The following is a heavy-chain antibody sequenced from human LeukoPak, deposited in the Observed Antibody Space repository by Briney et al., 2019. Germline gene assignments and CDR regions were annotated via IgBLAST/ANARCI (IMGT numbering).Heavy chain of an antibody. V-gene: IGHV4-59*01. CDR2: IYDSGST. CDR3: ARDGGSYLNFDY. D-gene: IGHD1-26*01. Sequence: KPSETLSLTCTVSGGSISSYYWNWIRQPPGKGLEWIGYIYDSGSTNYNPSLKSRVTISVDTSNNQFSLRLSSVTAADTAVYYCARDGGSYLNFDYWGQGTLVTVSS. J-gene: IGHJ4*02. CDR1: GGSISSYY.